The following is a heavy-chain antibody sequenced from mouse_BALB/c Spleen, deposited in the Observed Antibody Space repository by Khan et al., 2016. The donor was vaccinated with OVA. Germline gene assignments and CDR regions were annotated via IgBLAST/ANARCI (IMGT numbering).Heavy chain of an antibody. D-gene: IGHD2-4*01. CDR1: GFSLTTYG. Sequence: VQLQESGPGLVRPSQSLSITCTVSGFSLTTYGVHWVRQSPGKGLEWLGVIWSGGSTYYSAAFISRLSISKDNSKSQVFFKMNSLQPNDTAIYYCARNYDYDEGIAYWGQGTLVTVSA. CDR3: ARNYDYDEGIAY. V-gene: IGHV2-2*02. CDR2: IWSGGST. J-gene: IGHJ3*01.